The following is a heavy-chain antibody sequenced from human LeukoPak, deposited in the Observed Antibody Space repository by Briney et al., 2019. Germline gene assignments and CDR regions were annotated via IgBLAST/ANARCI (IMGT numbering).Heavy chain of an antibody. V-gene: IGHV3-53*01. CDR1: GFTVSSNY. CDR3: ARDYKQLPTYYLDY. D-gene: IGHD6-6*01. J-gene: IGHJ4*02. CDR2: IYSGGST. Sequence: PGGSLRLSCAASGFTVSSNYMSWVRQAPGKGLEWVSVIYSGGSTYYADSVKGRFTISRDNSKNTLYLQMNSLRAEDTAVYYCARDYKQLPTYYLDYWGQGTLVTVSS.